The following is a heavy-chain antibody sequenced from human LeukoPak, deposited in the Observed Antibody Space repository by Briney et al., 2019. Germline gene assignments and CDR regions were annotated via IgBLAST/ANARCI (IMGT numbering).Heavy chain of an antibody. CDR2: IYYGGST. J-gene: IGHJ1*01. CDR1: GGSISSSSDY. V-gene: IGHV4-39*01. Sequence: SETLSLTCTVSGGSISSSSDYWRWIRQPPGQGLEWIGSIYYGGSTYYTPSVKSRVTISVGTSKNQFSLKLSSVTAADTAVYYCARHLIIFGSSGWQGSEYFQHWGQGTLVTVSS. D-gene: IGHD6-19*01. CDR3: ARHLIIFGSSGWQGSEYFQH.